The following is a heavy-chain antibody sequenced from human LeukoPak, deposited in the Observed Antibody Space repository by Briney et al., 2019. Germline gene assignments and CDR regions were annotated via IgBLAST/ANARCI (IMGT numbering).Heavy chain of an antibody. CDR2: ISAYNGNT. D-gene: IGHD3-22*01. V-gene: IGHV1-18*01. J-gene: IGHJ4*02. Sequence: VASVKVSCKASGYTFTSYGISWVRQAPGQGLEWMGWISAYNGNTNYAQKLQGRVTMTTDTSTSTAYMELRSLRSDDTAVYYCASTELYYDSSGYSPIDFDYWGQGTLVTVSS. CDR3: ASTELYYDSSGYSPIDFDY. CDR1: GYTFTSYG.